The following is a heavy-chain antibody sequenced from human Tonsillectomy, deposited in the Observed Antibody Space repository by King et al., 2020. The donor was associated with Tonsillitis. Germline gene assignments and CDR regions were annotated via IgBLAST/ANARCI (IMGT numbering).Heavy chain of an antibody. CDR2: IWNDGSNK. D-gene: IGHD2-15*01. CDR1: GFTFNRYA. J-gene: IGHJ5*02. V-gene: IGHV3-33*08. Sequence: VQLVESGGGVVQPGRSLRLSCAASGFTFNRYAMHWVRQAPGKGLEWVALIWNDGSNKDYVDSVKGRFTISRDDSKNTVYLQMNRLRVEDTAVYHCARDQDCVGGNCPLWFDPWGQGTLVTVSS. CDR3: ARDQDCVGGNCPLWFDP.